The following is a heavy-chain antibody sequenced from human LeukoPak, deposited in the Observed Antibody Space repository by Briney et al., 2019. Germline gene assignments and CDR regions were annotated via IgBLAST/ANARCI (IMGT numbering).Heavy chain of an antibody. J-gene: IGHJ4*02. CDR2: IRSEAHGGTT. V-gene: IGHV3-49*04. Sequence: GRSLRLSCTTSGFTFGDYAMSWVRQAPGKGLEWVGFIRSEAHGGTTEYAASVRGRFTISRDDSKSIAYLQMNSPKTEDTAVYYCTTKKLAYYYDSSGYDAYWGQGTLVTVSS. CDR1: GFTFGDYA. CDR3: TTKKLAYYYDSSGYDAY. D-gene: IGHD3-22*01.